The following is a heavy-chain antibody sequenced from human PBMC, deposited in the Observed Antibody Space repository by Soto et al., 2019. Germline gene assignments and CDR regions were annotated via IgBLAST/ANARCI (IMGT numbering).Heavy chain of an antibody. CDR3: AVSAISGWFTY. D-gene: IGHD6-19*01. CDR1: GFSLTTDGMS. J-gene: IGHJ4*02. CDR2: IYWDDDK. V-gene: IGHV2-5*02. Sequence: QITLRESGPTLVKPTQTLTLTCTFSGFSLTTDGMSVGGIRQAPGKALEWLALIYWDDDKRYTPSLKSRLTVTQDTSKNQVVLTMTHMDPVDTATYSCAVSAISGWFTYWGQGTLVTVSS.